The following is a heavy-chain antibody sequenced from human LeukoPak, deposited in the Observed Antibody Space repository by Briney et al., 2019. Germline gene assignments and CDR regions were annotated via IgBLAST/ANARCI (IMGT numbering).Heavy chain of an antibody. CDR2: INYSGSI. J-gene: IGHJ4*02. CDR1: GGSISGYY. CDR3: ARDVGAGGYEY. D-gene: IGHD5-12*01. V-gene: IGHV4-34*01. Sequence: PSETLSLTCGVYGGSISGYYWSWIRQPPGKGLEWIGEINYSGSINYNPSLKSRVTISVDTSKNQFSLKLSSVTAADTAVYYCARDVGAGGYEYWGQGTPVTVSS.